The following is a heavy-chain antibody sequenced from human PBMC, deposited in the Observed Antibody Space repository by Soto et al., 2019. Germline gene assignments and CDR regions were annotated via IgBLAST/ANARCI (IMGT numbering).Heavy chain of an antibody. CDR3: ARLRGFYTDY. J-gene: IGHJ4*02. CDR2: IYYSGST. V-gene: IGHV4-39*01. D-gene: IGHD3-3*01. CDR1: GGSISSSSYY. Sequence: LSLTCTVSGGSISSSSYYWGWIRQPPGKGLEWIGSIYYSGSTYYNPSLKSRVTISVDTSKNQFSLKLSSVTAADTAVYYCARLRGFYTDYWGQGTLVTVSS.